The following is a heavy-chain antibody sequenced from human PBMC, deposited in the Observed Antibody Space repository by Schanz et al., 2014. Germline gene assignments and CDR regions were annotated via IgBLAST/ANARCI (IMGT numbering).Heavy chain of an antibody. D-gene: IGHD6-13*01. J-gene: IGHJ4*02. CDR3: ARDQGYTTSWHIFDL. Sequence: QVQLVESGGGVVQPGRSLRLSCAASGFMFSSYGMHWVRQAPGKGLEWVGVISYDGSKKSYADSVKGRFTISRDNSKNTLYLQMNSLRPEDTAVYYCARDQGYTTSWHIFDLWGQGTLVTVSS. CDR2: ISYDGSKK. V-gene: IGHV3-30*03. CDR1: GFMFSSYG.